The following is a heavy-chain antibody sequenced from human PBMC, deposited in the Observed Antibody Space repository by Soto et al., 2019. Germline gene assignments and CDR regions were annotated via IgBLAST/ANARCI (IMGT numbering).Heavy chain of an antibody. D-gene: IGHD3-16*01. V-gene: IGHV1-69*01. CDR2: VIPLFDTA. J-gene: IGHJ6*02. CDR1: GGIFTNNA. Sequence: QVQVVQSGAEVKKPGSSVKVSCKVSGGIFTNNAISWVRQAPGQGLEWLGGVIPLFDTAYYAQIFRGRFRISADGATTTVYMELSGLTSADTAVYFCATGGHNDGYNFYHGMDVWGQGTTVTVS. CDR3: ATGGHNDGYNFYHGMDV.